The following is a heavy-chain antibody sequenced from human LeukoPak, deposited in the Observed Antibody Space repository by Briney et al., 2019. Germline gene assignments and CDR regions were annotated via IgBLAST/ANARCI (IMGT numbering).Heavy chain of an antibody. CDR3: TRVTFGENDY. CDR2: INVRGHNT. CDR1: GFTFSSNG. Sequence: PGGSLRLSCVASGFTFSSNGMRWVRHAPGKGLGWVSCINVRGHNTNSADSVKGRSTTSRASAKNTLYLQMARLRAENTASDYGTRVTFGENDYWGQGTLVTVSS. V-gene: IGHV3-74*01. J-gene: IGHJ4*02. D-gene: IGHD3-10*01.